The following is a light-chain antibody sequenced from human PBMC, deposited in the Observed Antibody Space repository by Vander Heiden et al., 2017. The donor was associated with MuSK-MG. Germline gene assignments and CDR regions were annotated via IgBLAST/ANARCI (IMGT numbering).Light chain of an antibody. CDR3: HVWDSSGHHVV. Sequence: SYVLTQPPSESVAPGQTAKITCGGDNLETKSVHWYQQRPGQAPELLIFYDGDRPSGVPERFSGSNSGNTATLTVSRVEAGDEADYYCHVWDSSGHHVVFGGGTKLTVL. V-gene: IGLV3-21*04. CDR2: YDG. CDR1: NLETKS. J-gene: IGLJ2*01.